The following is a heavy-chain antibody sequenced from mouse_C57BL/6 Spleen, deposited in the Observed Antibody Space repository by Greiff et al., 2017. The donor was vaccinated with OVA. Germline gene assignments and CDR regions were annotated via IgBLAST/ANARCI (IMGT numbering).Heavy chain of an antibody. CDR3: ARDQAYYFDY. V-gene: IGHV5-16*01. Sequence: EVMLVESEGGLVQPGSSMKLSCTASGFTFSDYYMAWVRQVPEKGLEWVANINYDGSSTYYLDSLKSRFIISRDNAKNILYLQMSSLKSEDTATYYCARDQAYYFDYWGQGTTLTVSS. CDR2: INYDGSST. J-gene: IGHJ2*01. CDR1: GFTFSDYY. D-gene: IGHD6-1*01.